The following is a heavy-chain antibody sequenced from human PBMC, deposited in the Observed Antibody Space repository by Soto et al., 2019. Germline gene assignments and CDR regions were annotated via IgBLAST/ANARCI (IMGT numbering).Heavy chain of an antibody. CDR2: ISYDGSNK. CDR1: GFTFSSYA. D-gene: IGHD5-12*01. Sequence: GSLRLSCAASGFTFSSYAMHWVRQAPGKGLEWVAVISYDGSNKYYADSVKGRFTISRDNSKNTLYLQMNSLRAEDTAVFYCARDGIPGYQKLGHFDYWGQGTLVTISS. J-gene: IGHJ4*02. V-gene: IGHV3-30-3*01. CDR3: ARDGIPGYQKLGHFDY.